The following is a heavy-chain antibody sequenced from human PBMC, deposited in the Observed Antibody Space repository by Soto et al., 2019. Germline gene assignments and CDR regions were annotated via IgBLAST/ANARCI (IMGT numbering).Heavy chain of an antibody. CDR3: ARAVWTSSTGTTRGGYYYYGIDV. CDR2: IYYSGST. Sequence: SETLSLTCTVSGGSISSYYWNWIRQPPGKGLEWIGYIYYSGSTNYNPSLKSRVTILVDTSKNQFSLKLSSVTAADTAVYYCARAVWTSSTGTTRGGYYYYGIDVWGQGTTVTVSS. CDR1: GGSISSYY. D-gene: IGHD1-1*01. J-gene: IGHJ6*02. V-gene: IGHV4-59*01.